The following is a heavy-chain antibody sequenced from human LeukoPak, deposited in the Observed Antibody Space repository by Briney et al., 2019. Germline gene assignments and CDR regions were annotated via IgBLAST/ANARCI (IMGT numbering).Heavy chain of an antibody. CDR2: ISAYNGNT. Sequence: ASVKVSCKASGYTFTSYGISWVRQAPGQGLEWMGWISAYNGNTNYAQKLQGRVTMTTDTSTRTAYMEMRSLRSDDTAVYYCARVADALNDGFDIWGQGTMVTVSS. D-gene: IGHD6-13*01. V-gene: IGHV1-18*01. J-gene: IGHJ3*02. CDR1: GYTFTSYG. CDR3: ARVADALNDGFDI.